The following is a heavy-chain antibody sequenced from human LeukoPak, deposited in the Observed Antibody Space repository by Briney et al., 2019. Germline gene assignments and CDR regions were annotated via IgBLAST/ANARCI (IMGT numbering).Heavy chain of an antibody. CDR2: IYNVGNT. J-gene: IGHJ4*02. Sequence: PGGSLRLSRAASGFTVSPNYVTWVPPAPGKGLEGVSVIYNVGNTYYADSVKGRFTISRDNSKNTLYLQMNSLRAEDTAVYYCARTRYDSSGYYHSAPFDYWGQGTLVTVSS. CDR3: ARTRYDSSGYYHSAPFDY. V-gene: IGHV3-53*05. CDR1: GFTVSPNY. D-gene: IGHD3-22*01.